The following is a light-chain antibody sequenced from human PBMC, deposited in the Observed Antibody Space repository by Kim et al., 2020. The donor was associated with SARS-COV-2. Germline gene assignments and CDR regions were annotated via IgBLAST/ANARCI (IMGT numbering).Light chain of an antibody. CDR2: SNN. Sequence: QSVLTQPPSVSAAPGQRVTISCTGSSTSIGAGYDVHWYQHLPGAAPKLLIYSNNNRPSGVPDRFSGSKSGTSAYLAITGLQAEDEADYYCRSYDTSLGLRIFGSGTKVTVL. V-gene: IGLV1-40*01. CDR1: STSIGAGYD. J-gene: IGLJ1*01. CDR3: RSYDTSLGLRI.